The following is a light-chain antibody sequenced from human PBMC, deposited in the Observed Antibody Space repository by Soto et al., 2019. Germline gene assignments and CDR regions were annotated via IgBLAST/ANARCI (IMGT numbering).Light chain of an antibody. CDR3: QQYGSSSWT. V-gene: IGKV3-20*01. J-gene: IGKJ1*01. CDR1: QSVSSSY. CDR2: GAS. Sequence: ILWSPSPVPLSLSPGEKATPSCRASQSVSSSYFAWYQQRFGQAPRLLIYGASSRATGIPDRFSGSGSGTDFTLTISRLEPEDFAVYYCQQYGSSSWTFGQGTKV.